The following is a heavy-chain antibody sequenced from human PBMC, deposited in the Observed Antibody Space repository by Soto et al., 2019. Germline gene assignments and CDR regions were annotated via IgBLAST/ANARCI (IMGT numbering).Heavy chain of an antibody. Sequence: PSETLSLTCAVYGGSFSGYYWSWVRQSPGKGLEWIGEINHSGSTNYNPSLKSRLTISVDTSKNQFSLKLTSATAADTALYYCVACGYGDYPRYWGQGTLVTVSS. V-gene: IGHV4-34*01. D-gene: IGHD4-17*01. CDR2: INHSGST. CDR3: VACGYGDYPRY. CDR1: GGSFSGYY. J-gene: IGHJ4*02.